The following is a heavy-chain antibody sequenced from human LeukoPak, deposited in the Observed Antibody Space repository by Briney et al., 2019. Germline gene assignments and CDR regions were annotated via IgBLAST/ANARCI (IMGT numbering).Heavy chain of an antibody. CDR3: ARNAFDI. V-gene: IGHV3-7*01. J-gene: IGHJ3*02. CDR1: GFTFSTYW. CDR2: INQDGSAK. Sequence: GGSLRLSCAASGFTFSTYWMSWVRQAPGRGLEWVANINQDGSAKFYGDSVKGRFTISRDNAKKSLYLQMNSLSAEDTAAYYCARNAFDIWGQGTMVTVSS.